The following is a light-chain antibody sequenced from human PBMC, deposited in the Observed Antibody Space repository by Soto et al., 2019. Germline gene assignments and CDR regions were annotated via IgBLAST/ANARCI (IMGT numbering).Light chain of an antibody. V-gene: IGKV3-15*01. Sequence: ELVMPNSPATLSVSPGESSPLSCRASQSVTSNLAWYQQKPGQAPRLLIYGASTRATGIPARFSGSGSGTEFTLTISSLQSEDLAVYYCQQHNDWPPITFGKGTRLEIK. CDR2: GAS. CDR3: QQHNDWPPIT. J-gene: IGKJ5*01. CDR1: QSVTSN.